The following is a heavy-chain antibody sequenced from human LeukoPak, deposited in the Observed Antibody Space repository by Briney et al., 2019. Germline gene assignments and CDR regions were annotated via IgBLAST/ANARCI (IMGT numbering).Heavy chain of an antibody. V-gene: IGHV4-59*11. CDR3: ARLKNSGYAGGFDY. J-gene: IGHJ4*02. CDR2: ISYSGST. D-gene: IGHD5-12*01. CDR1: GGSISSHY. Sequence: PSETLSLTCSVSGGSISSHYWSWIRQPPGKGLEWIGYISYSGSTTYNPSLKSRLTMLVDTSKNQFSLRLSSVTAADTAVYYCARLKNSGYAGGFDYWGQGTLVTVSS.